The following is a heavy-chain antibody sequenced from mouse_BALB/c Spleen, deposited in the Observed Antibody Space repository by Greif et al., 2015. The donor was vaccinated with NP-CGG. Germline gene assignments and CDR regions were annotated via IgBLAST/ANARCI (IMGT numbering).Heavy chain of an antibody. CDR2: IWGDGST. V-gene: IGHV2-6-7*01. J-gene: IGHJ3*01. CDR3: ARDGFAY. CDR1: GFSLTGYG. Sequence: VQRVESGPGLVAPSQSLSITCTVSGFSLTGYGVNWVRQPPGKGLEWLGMIWGDGSTDYNSALKARLSISKDNSKSXGFLKKNSLQTDDTARYYCARDGFAYWGQGTLVTVSA.